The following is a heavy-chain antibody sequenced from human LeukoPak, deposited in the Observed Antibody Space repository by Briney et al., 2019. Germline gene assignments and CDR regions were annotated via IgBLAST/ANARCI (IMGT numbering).Heavy chain of an antibody. CDR3: ATDLG. Sequence: GGSLRLSCAASGFTFTSYGMHWVRQPPGKGLVWVSRVEHDGSRTAYADSVTGRFTLSRDNARNMVYLQMNSLRAEDTAVYYCATDLGWGQGTLVTVSS. CDR1: GFTFTSYG. CDR2: VEHDGSRT. J-gene: IGHJ4*02. D-gene: IGHD4-17*01. V-gene: IGHV3-74*01.